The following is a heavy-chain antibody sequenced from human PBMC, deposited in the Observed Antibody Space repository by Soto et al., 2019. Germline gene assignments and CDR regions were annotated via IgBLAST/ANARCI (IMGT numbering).Heavy chain of an antibody. CDR2: INPNSGGT. D-gene: IGHD2-2*01. V-gene: IGHV1-2*02. Sequence: ASVKVSCKASGYTFTGYYMHWVRQAPGQGLEWMGWINPNSGGTNYAQKFQGRVTMTRNTSISTAYMELSSLRSEDTAVYYCARGGGYQLLLDYYYYYGMDVWGQGTTVTVSS. CDR1: GYTFTGYY. J-gene: IGHJ6*02. CDR3: ARGGGYQLLLDYYYYYGMDV.